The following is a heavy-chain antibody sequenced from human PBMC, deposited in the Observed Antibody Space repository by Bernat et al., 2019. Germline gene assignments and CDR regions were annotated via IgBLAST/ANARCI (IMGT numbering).Heavy chain of an antibody. Sequence: QVQLVESGGGVVQPGTSLRLSCAASGFTFTNYAMHWVRQAPGKGLDWVAAISYDGSNKYYADSVKGRFTISRDNSESTLYLQMNSLRAEDTAVYYCAKGGEYSPDYFDYWGQGTLVTVSS. V-gene: IGHV3-30-3*01. CDR1: GFTFTNYA. J-gene: IGHJ4*02. CDR2: ISYDGSNK. D-gene: IGHD5-18*01. CDR3: AKGGEYSPDYFDY.